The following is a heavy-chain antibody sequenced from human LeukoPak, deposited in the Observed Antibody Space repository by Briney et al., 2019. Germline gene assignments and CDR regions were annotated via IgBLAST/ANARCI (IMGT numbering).Heavy chain of an antibody. D-gene: IGHD1-26*01. V-gene: IGHV3-15*01. CDR3: TIEYRGGYSY. Sequence: GGSLRLSCAASGFTFSNAWMTWVRQAPGKGLEWVGLIKSKSDGGTTDHAAPVKGRFTISRDDSKDTLYLQMNSLETEDTAVYYCTIEYRGGYSYWGQGTLVTVSS. CDR2: IKSKSDGGTT. J-gene: IGHJ4*02. CDR1: GFTFSNAW.